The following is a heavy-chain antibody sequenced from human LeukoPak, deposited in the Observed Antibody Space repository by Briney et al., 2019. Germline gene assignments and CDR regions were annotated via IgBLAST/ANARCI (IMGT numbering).Heavy chain of an antibody. CDR1: GFTFSSYA. Sequence: GASLRPSCAASGFTFSSYAMSWVRQAPGKGLEWGSAISGSGGSTYYADSVKGRFTISRDNSKNTLYLQMNSLRAEDTAVYYCAKAGSSGWYEDWHFQHWGQGTLVTVSS. CDR2: ISGSGGST. V-gene: IGHV3-23*01. D-gene: IGHD6-19*01. J-gene: IGHJ1*01. CDR3: AKAGSSGWYEDWHFQH.